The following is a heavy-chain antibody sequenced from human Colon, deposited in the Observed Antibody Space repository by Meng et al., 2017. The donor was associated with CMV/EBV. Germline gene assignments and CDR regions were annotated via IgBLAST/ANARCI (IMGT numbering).Heavy chain of an antibody. J-gene: IGHJ4*02. Sequence: TLKELGPRLVKPTQTLTLTCTFSRFALNTYEVGVGWFRQPPGKAPEWLALIYWDDDKRYRSSLGNRLTLTHDASKNQVVLTMTDMDPVDTATYYCAHKSLPAAFFDYWSQGTLVTVSS. CDR2: IYWDDDK. CDR3: AHKSLPAAFFDY. CDR1: RFALNTYEVG. V-gene: IGHV2-5*02. D-gene: IGHD2-2*01.